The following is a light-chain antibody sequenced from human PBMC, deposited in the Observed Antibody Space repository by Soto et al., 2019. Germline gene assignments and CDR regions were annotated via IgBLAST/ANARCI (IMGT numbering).Light chain of an antibody. Sequence: EILLTQSPATLSLSPAERATLSCRASQSVSTYLLWYQHKPGKAPRLLIYDTSNRATGIPARFSGSGSGTEFTLTISSLEPENFAVYYCQQRNIGLTFGGGTKVDIK. CDR2: DTS. CDR3: QQRNIGLT. CDR1: QSVSTY. V-gene: IGKV3-11*01. J-gene: IGKJ4*01.